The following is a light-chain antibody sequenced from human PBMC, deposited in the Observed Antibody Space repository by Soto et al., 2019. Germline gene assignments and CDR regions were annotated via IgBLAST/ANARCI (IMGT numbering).Light chain of an antibody. CDR1: QSVSSN. V-gene: IGKV3-15*01. CDR3: QQYNNWPET. J-gene: IGKJ1*01. CDR2: GAS. Sequence: EIVMTQSPATLSVSPGERATLSCRASQSVSSNLAWYQQKPGQAPRLLIYGASTRATGIPARFSGSGSGTEFTLNVSSLQSADFAVYYCQQYNNWPETFGQPTKVEIQ.